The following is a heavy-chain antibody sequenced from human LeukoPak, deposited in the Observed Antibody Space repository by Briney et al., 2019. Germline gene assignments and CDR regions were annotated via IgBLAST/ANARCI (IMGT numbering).Heavy chain of an antibody. V-gene: IGHV3-7*01. CDR2: INQDGSEK. D-gene: IGHD5-18*01. J-gene: IGHJ4*02. CDR1: GFTFSSYW. Sequence: PGGSLRLSCAASGFTFSSYWMSWVRQAPGKGLDWVANINQDGSEKYYVDSVKGRFTMSRDNAKNSLYLQMNSLRAEDTAVYYCARHRGYSYGYRDYWGQGTLVTASS. CDR3: ARHRGYSYGYRDY.